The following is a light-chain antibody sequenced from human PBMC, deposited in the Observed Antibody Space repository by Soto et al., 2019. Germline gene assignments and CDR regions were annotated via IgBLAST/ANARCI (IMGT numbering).Light chain of an antibody. Sequence: CVITQPPCVSAAPGQKVSICYSGSTSNIAKNHVSWYQRLPGTAPKLLFYDNDKRPSRIPDRFSASKYATSSTLDITGLQTGDEADYLCRAWDDSLSFYIFGTGTKVTVL. CDR3: RAWDDSLSFYI. CDR2: DND. CDR1: TSNIAKNH. V-gene: IGLV1-51*01. J-gene: IGLJ1*01.